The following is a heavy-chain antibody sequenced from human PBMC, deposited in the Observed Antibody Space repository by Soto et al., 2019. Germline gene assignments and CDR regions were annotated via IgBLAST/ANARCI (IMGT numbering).Heavy chain of an antibody. D-gene: IGHD2-15*01. Sequence: GGSLRLSCAASGFTFSSYWMSWVRQAPGKGLEWVANIKQDGSGKYYVDSVKGRFTISRDNAKNSLYLQMNSLRAEDTAVYYCARDEYCSGGSCYSSYYYYMDVWGKGTTVTVSS. CDR3: ARDEYCSGGSCYSSYYYYMDV. CDR1: GFTFSSYW. V-gene: IGHV3-7*01. CDR2: IKQDGSGK. J-gene: IGHJ6*03.